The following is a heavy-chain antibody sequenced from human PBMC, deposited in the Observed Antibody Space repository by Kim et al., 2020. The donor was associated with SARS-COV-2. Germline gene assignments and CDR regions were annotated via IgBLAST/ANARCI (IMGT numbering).Heavy chain of an antibody. CDR1: GYTFTSYA. CDR3: AREGLIAVAEIDY. V-gene: IGHV1-3*01. J-gene: IGHJ4*02. CDR2: INAGNGNT. Sequence: ASVKVSCKASGYTFTSYAMHWVRQAPGQRLEWMGWINAGNGNTKYSQKFQGRVTITRDTSASTAYMELSSLRSEDTAVYYCAREGLIAVAEIDYWGQGTLVTVSS. D-gene: IGHD6-19*01.